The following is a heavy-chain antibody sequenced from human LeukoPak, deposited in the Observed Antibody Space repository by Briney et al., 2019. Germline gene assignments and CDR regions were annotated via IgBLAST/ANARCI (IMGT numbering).Heavy chain of an antibody. J-gene: IGHJ4*02. CDR2: INTNTGNP. CDR3: ARDSYHDNGGNAYLHY. D-gene: IGHD4-23*01. CDR1: GYDFTSYG. Sequence: ASVKVSCKASGYDFTSYGLNWVRQAPGQGLEYMAWINTNTGNPTYAQGFTGRFVFSLDTSINTAYLQITSLKAGDTALYYCARDSYHDNGGNAYLHYWGQGTLVTVSS. V-gene: IGHV7-4-1*02.